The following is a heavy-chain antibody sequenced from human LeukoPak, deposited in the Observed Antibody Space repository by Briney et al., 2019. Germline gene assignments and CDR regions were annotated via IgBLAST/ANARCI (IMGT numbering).Heavy chain of an antibody. CDR1: GGSISSGSYY. CDR2: IYISGST. D-gene: IGHD6-19*01. V-gene: IGHV4-61*09. Sequence: PSQTLSLTCTVSGGSISSGSYYWSWIRQPAGKGLEWIGHIYISGSTNYNPSLKSRVTISVDTSKNQFSLKLSSVTAADTAVYYCARDLAVAGRVYNWFDPWAREPWSPSPQ. CDR3: ARDLAVAGRVYNWFDP. J-gene: IGHJ5*02.